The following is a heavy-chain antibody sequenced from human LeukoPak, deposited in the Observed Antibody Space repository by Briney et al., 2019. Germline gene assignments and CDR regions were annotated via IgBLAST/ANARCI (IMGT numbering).Heavy chain of an antibody. CDR2: IYYSGST. CDR1: GGSISSYY. CDR3: TRGSIAYYYMDV. Sequence: SETLSLTCTVSGGSISSYYWSWIRQPPGKGLEWTGYIYYSGSTNYNPSLKSRVTISVDTSKNQFSLKLSSVTAADTAVYYCTRGSIAYYYMDVWGKGTTVTISS. D-gene: IGHD3-22*01. J-gene: IGHJ6*03. V-gene: IGHV4-59*01.